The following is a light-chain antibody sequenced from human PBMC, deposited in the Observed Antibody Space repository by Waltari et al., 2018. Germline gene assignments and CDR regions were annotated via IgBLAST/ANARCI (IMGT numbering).Light chain of an antibody. CDR3: TSFSSDSTPLV. CDR1: RSDIGIYNY. J-gene: IGLJ1*01. CDR2: DVS. Sequence: QSALTQPASVSGSLGQSITMSCTGTRSDIGIYNYVSCYQQHPGKAPKLLIYDVSKRPSGVSNRFSGSKSGNTASLTISGLQSEDEADYYCTSFSSDSTPLVFGTGTRVTV. V-gene: IGLV2-14*03.